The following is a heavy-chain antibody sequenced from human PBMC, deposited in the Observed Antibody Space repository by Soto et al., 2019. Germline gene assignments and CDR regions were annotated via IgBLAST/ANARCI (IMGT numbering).Heavy chain of an antibody. CDR1: GFTFSSYG. CDR3: ARWGDLGYCSGGSCYPARDAFEI. CDR2: ISYDGSNK. J-gene: IGHJ3*02. D-gene: IGHD2-15*01. V-gene: IGHV3-30*03. Sequence: GSLRLSCAASGFTFSSYGMHWVRQAPGKGLEWVAVISYDGSNKYYADSVKGRFTISRDNSKNTLYLQMNSLRAEDTAVYYCARWGDLGYCSGGSCYPARDAFEIWGQGTMVTVSS.